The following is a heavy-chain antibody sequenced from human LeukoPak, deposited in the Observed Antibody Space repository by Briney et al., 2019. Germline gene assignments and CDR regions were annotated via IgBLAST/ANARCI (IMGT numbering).Heavy chain of an antibody. CDR3: ARGHGGHAVAGTFIDY. Sequence: SETLSLTCAVYGGSFSGYYWSWIRQPPGKGLEWIGEINHSGSTNYNPSLKSRVTISVDTSKNQFSLKLSSVTAADTAVYYCARGHGGHAVAGTFIDYWGQGTLVTVSS. D-gene: IGHD6-19*01. V-gene: IGHV4-34*01. J-gene: IGHJ4*02. CDR1: GGSFSGYY. CDR2: INHSGST.